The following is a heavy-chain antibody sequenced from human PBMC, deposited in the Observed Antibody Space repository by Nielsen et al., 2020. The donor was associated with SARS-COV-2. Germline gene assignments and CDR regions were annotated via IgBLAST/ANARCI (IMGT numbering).Heavy chain of an antibody. D-gene: IGHD3-3*01. CDR3: ARSPYDFWSGWDYYNYMDF. J-gene: IGHJ6*03. Sequence: SETLSLTCTVSGGSISSYYWCWIGKPPGKGLEWIGSIYYSGSSYYNLSLKSRVTISVDTTKNQFSLKLSSVTAADTAVYYCARSPYDFWSGWDYYNYMDFWGKGTMVTVSS. V-gene: IGHV4-59*12. CDR2: IYYSGSS. CDR1: GGSISSYY.